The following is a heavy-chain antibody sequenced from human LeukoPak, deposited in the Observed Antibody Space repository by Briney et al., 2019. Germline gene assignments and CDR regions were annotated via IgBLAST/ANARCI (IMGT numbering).Heavy chain of an antibody. D-gene: IGHD3-10*01. CDR1: GGSISSNY. CDR2: VYYSGST. Sequence: SETLSLTCTVSGGSISSNYWSWIRQPPGKGLEWIGYVYYSGSTNYNPSLKSRVTISIDTSKNQFSLKLSSVTAADTAVYYCARHLGYGSGSYNDYWGQGTLVTVSS. J-gene: IGHJ4*02. V-gene: IGHV4-59*08. CDR3: ARHLGYGSGSYNDY.